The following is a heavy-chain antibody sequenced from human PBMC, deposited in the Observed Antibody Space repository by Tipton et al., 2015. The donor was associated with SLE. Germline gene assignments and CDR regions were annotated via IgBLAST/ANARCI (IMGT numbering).Heavy chain of an antibody. CDR1: GFTFSHYS. D-gene: IGHD6-13*01. CDR3: VKDLFQQLLGYGMDV. J-gene: IGHJ6*02. CDR2: MNQDGSEN. Sequence: SLRLSCAASGFTFSHYSMNWVRQAPGKGLEWVANMNQDGSENYYVDSVKGRFTISRDNSKNTMYLQMSSLRAEDTAVYYCVKDLFQQLLGYGMDVWGQGTTVSVS. V-gene: IGHV3-7*03.